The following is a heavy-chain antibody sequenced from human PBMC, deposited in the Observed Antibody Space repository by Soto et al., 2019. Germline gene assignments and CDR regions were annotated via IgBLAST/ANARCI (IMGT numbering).Heavy chain of an antibody. CDR1: GFTFSSYA. CDR2: ISGSGGST. CDR3: AKDKKKNYDILTGQYYYYYYGMDV. D-gene: IGHD3-9*01. J-gene: IGHJ6*02. Sequence: GGSLRLSCAASGFTFSSYAMSWVRQAPGKGLEWVSAISGSGGSTYYADSAKGRFTISRDNSKNTLYLQMNSLRAEDTAVYYCAKDKKKNYDILTGQYYYYYYGMDVWGQGTTVTV. V-gene: IGHV3-23*01.